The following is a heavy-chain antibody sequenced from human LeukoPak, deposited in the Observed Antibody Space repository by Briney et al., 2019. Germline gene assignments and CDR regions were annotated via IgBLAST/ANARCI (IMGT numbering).Heavy chain of an antibody. V-gene: IGHV4-34*01. CDR1: GGSFSGYY. CDR3: ARGYDFWSGYWFDY. J-gene: IGHJ4*02. CDR2: INHSGST. D-gene: IGHD3-3*01. Sequence: KPSETLSLTCAVYGGSFSGYYWSWIRQPPGKGLEWIGEINHSGSTNYNPSLTSRATISVATSKNQFSLKLSSVTAADTAVYYCARGYDFWSGYWFDYWGQGTLVTVSS.